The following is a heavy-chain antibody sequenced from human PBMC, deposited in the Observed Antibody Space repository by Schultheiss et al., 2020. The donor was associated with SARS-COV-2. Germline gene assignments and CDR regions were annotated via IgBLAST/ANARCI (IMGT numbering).Heavy chain of an antibody. V-gene: IGHV4-39*01. CDR3: ARHPDYYYDSSGDYYPSN. CDR1: GGSISSSSYY. CDR2: IYYSGST. D-gene: IGHD3-22*01. J-gene: IGHJ4*02. Sequence: SETLSLTCTVSGGSISSSSYYWGWIRQPPGKGLEWIGSIYYSGSTYYNPSLKSRVTISVDTSKNQFSLKLSSVTAADTAVYYCARHPDYYYDSSGDYYPSNWGQGNLVTVSS.